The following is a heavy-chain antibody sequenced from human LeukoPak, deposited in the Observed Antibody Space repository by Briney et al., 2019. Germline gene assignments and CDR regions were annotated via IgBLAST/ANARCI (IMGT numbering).Heavy chain of an antibody. Sequence: ASVKVSCKASGYTFTSYGISWVRQAPGQGLEWMGRISAYNGNTNYAQKLQGRVTMTTDTSTSTAYMELRSLRSDDTAVYYCARDPFSFRPLDYWGQGTLVTVSS. CDR1: GYTFTSYG. CDR3: ARDPFSFRPLDY. J-gene: IGHJ4*02. CDR2: ISAYNGNT. V-gene: IGHV1-18*01. D-gene: IGHD3-16*02.